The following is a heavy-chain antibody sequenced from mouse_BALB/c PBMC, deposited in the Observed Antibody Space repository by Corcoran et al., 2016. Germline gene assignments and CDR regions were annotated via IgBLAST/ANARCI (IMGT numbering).Heavy chain of an antibody. V-gene: IGHV1-18*01. CDR1: GYTFTDYN. CDR2: INPNNGGT. CDR3: ARSGHDTFAY. D-gene: IGHD3-1*01. J-gene: IGHJ3*01. Sequence: EVLLQQSGPELVKPGASVKIPCKASGYTFTDYNMDWVKQTHGKSLEWIGDINPNNGGTIYNQKFKGKATLTVDKSSSTAYMELRSLTSEDTAVYYCARSGHDTFAYWGQGTLVTVSA.